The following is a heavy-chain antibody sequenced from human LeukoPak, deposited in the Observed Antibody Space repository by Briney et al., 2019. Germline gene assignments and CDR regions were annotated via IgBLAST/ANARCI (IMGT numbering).Heavy chain of an antibody. CDR3: ARVPSTSIAARPRDY. Sequence: ASGKVSCKASGYTFTSYGISWVRQAPGQGLEWMGWISAYNGNTNYAQKLQGRVTMTTDTSTSTAYMELRSLRSDDTAVYYCARVPSTSIAARPRDYWGQGTLVTVSS. D-gene: IGHD6-6*01. V-gene: IGHV1-18*01. CDR1: GYTFTSYG. CDR2: ISAYNGNT. J-gene: IGHJ4*02.